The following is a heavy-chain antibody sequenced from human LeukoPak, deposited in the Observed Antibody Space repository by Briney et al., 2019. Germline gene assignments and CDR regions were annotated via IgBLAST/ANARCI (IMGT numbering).Heavy chain of an antibody. CDR2: ISYDGSNK. CDR1: GFTFSSYS. D-gene: IGHD3-22*01. Sequence: PGGSLRLSCAASGFTFSSYSMNWVRQAPGKGLEWVAVISYDGSNKYYADSVKGRFTISRDNSKNTLYLQMNSLRAEDTAVYYCARTYYYDSSGYAGDDAFDIWGQGTMVTVSS. CDR3: ARTYYYDSSGYAGDDAFDI. J-gene: IGHJ3*02. V-gene: IGHV3-30*03.